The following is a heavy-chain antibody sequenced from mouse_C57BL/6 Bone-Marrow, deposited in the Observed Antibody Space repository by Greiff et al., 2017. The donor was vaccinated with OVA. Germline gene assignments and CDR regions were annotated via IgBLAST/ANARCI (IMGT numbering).Heavy chain of an antibody. J-gene: IGHJ2*01. V-gene: IGHV5-17*01. Sequence: EVMLVESGGGLVKPGGSLKLSCAASGFTFSDYGMHWVRQAPEKGLEWVAYISSGSSTISYADTVKGRFTISRHNAKNTLFLQMTSLRSEDTAMYYCARSDYDYFDYWGQGTTLTVSS. D-gene: IGHD2-4*01. CDR3: ARSDYDYFDY. CDR2: ISSGSSTI. CDR1: GFTFSDYG.